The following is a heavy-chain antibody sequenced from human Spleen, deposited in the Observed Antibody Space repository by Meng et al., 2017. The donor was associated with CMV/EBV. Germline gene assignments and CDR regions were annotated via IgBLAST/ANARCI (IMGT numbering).Heavy chain of an antibody. CDR2: ISAYNGNT. CDR3: ARDYDSSGYYYDWFDP. J-gene: IGHJ5*02. CDR1: YTFTGYG. D-gene: IGHD3-22*01. Sequence: YTFTGYGISWVRPAPGQGLEWMGCISAYNGNTNYAQKLQGRVTMTTDTSTSTAYMELRSLRSDDPAVYYCARDYDSSGYYYDWFDPWGQGTLVTVSS. V-gene: IGHV1-18*01.